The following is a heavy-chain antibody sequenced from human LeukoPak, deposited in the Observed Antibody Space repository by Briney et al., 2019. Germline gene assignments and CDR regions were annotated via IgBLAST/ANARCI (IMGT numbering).Heavy chain of an antibody. CDR3: ARAVTATVTSESDWFDP. CDR2: IYHSGST. CDR1: GGSLSSGGYS. J-gene: IGHJ5*02. Sequence: PSETLSLTCDVSGGSLSSGGYSWRWLRQPPGRGLEWIGYIYHSGSTYYNPSLKSRVTISVDRSKNQFSLKLSSVTAADTAVYYCARAVTATVTSESDWFDPWGQGTLVTVSS. D-gene: IGHD4-17*01. V-gene: IGHV4-30-2*01.